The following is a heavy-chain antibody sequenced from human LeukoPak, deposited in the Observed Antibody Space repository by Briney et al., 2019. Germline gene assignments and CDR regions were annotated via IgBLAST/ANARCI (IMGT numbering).Heavy chain of an antibody. CDR2: IYPCDSDT. CDR3: ARHQGYYYDSSGYYFYF. CDR1: GYSFTSYW. V-gene: IGHV5-51*01. Sequence: RESLKISCKGSGYSFTSYWIGWVRQMPGKGLEWMGNIYPCDSDTRYSPSFQGQVTISADQSISTAYLQWSSLKASDTAMYYCARHQGYYYDSSGYYFYFWGQGTLVTVSS. D-gene: IGHD3-22*01. J-gene: IGHJ4*02.